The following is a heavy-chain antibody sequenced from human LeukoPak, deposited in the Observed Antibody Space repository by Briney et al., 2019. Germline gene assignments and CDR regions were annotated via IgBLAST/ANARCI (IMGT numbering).Heavy chain of an antibody. D-gene: IGHD4-17*01. CDR1: GGSISSSNW. CDR3: ARGDYGDYGVWYFDL. J-gene: IGHJ2*01. CDR2: IYHSGST. V-gene: IGHV4-4*02. Sequence: SGTLSLTCAVPGGSISSSNWWSWVRQPPGKGLEWIGEIYHSGSTNYNPSLKSRVTISVDKSKNQFSLKLSSVTAADTAVYYCARGDYGDYGVWYFDLWGRGTLVTVSS.